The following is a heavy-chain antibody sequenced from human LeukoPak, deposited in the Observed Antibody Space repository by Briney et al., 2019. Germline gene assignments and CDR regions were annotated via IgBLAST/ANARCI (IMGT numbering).Heavy chain of an antibody. CDR1: GASISSDDSY. CDR2: IHYSGST. V-gene: IGHV4-30-4*01. Sequence: SQTLSLTCTVSGASISSDDSYWSWFRQPPGKGLEWIAYIHYSGSTYYNPSLKSRVTISVDTSKNQFSLKLSSVTAADTAVYYCARTYYYDSSGYPFDYWGQGTLVTVSS. CDR3: ARTYYYDSSGYPFDY. J-gene: IGHJ4*02. D-gene: IGHD3-22*01.